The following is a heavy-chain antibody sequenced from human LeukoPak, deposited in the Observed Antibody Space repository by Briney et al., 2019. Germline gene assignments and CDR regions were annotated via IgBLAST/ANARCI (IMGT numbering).Heavy chain of an antibody. CDR1: GGSISSYY. CDR2: IYYSGST. J-gene: IGHJ4*02. V-gene: IGHV4-59*01. Sequence: PSETLSLTCTVSGGSISSYYWSWIRQPPGKGLEWIGYIYYSGSTNYNPSLKSRVTIPVDTSKNQFSLKLSSVTAADTAVYYCARSPVGYFDYWGQGTLVTVSS. D-gene: IGHD1-26*01. CDR3: ARSPVGYFDY.